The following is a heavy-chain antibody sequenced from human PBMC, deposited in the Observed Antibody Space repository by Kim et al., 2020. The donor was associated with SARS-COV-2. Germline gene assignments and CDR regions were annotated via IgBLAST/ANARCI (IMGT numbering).Heavy chain of an antibody. J-gene: IGHJ4*02. CDR2: ISSNGGST. CDR3: ARGSRVSSGWFGY. V-gene: IGHV3-64*01. Sequence: GGSLRLSCAASGFTFSSYAMHWVRQAPGKGLEYVSAISSNGGSTYYANSVKGRFTISRDNSKNTLYLQMGSLRAEDMAVYYCARGSRVSSGWFGYWGQGTLVTVSS. D-gene: IGHD6-19*01. CDR1: GFTFSSYA.